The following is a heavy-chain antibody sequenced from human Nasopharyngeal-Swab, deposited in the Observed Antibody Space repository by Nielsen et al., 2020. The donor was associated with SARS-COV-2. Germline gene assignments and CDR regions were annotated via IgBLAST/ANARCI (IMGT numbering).Heavy chain of an antibody. CDR2: IYYSGST. J-gene: IGHJ4*02. D-gene: IGHD3-9*01. Sequence: SETLSLTCTVSGGSISSSSYYWGGLRQPPGKGLEWIGGIYYSGSTYYNPSLKGRVTISVDTSKNQFSLKLSSMTAADTAVYYCARQDWLLFDYWGQGTLVTVSS. V-gene: IGHV4-39*01. CDR1: GGSISSSSYY. CDR3: ARQDWLLFDY.